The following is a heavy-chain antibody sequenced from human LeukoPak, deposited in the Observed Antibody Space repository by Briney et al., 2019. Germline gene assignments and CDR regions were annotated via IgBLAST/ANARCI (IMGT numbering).Heavy chain of an antibody. V-gene: IGHV4-39*01. J-gene: IGHJ4*02. CDR2: IYYDGST. CDR1: GGSISSSSYY. CDR3: ARRRYSSGYIDY. D-gene: IGHD6-25*01. Sequence: SETLSLTCTVSGGSISSSSYYWGWIRQPPGKGLEWIGSIYYDGSTYYNPSLKSRVTISVDTSKNQFSLKLSSVTAADTTVYYCARRRYSSGYIDYWGQGTLVTVSS.